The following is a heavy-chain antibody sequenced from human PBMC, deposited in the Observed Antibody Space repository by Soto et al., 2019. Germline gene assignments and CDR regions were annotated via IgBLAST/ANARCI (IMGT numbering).Heavy chain of an antibody. Sequence: QVQLVQSGAEEKKPGASVKVSCKASGYTFTGYAMHWVRQAPGQRLEWMGWINAGNGHTKYSQKFQGRVSITRDTSASTAYMELSSRRSEDTAVYYCARAVAVPADFDYWGQGTLVTVSS. CDR2: INAGNGHT. V-gene: IGHV1-3*05. CDR3: ARAVAVPADFDY. J-gene: IGHJ4*02. CDR1: GYTFTGYA. D-gene: IGHD6-19*01.